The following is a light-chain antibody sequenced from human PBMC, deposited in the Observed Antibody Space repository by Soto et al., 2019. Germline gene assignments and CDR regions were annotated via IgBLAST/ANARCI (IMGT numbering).Light chain of an antibody. CDR3: AAWDDSLNGYV. CDR2: SNN. J-gene: IGLJ1*01. CDR1: NSNIGSNT. V-gene: IGLV1-44*01. Sequence: QSVLTQPPSASGTPGQRVTISCSGSNSNIGSNTVNWYQQLPGTAPKLLIYSNNQRPSGLPDRSSGSKSGTSASLAISGLQSEDEADYYCAAWDDSLNGYVFGTGTKVTVL.